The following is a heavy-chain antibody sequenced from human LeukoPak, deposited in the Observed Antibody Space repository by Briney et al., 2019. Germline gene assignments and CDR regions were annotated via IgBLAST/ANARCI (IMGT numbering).Heavy chain of an antibody. CDR2: IRYDGSNK. V-gene: IGHV3-30*02. J-gene: IGHJ4*02. Sequence: GGSLRLSCAASGFTFSSYGMHWVRQAPGKGLEWVAFIRYDGSNKYYADSVKGRFTISRDNAKNSLYLQMNSLRAEDTAVYYCARDLRANRGYWGQGTLVTVSS. CDR3: ARDLRANRGY. CDR1: GFTFSSYG. D-gene: IGHD1-14*01.